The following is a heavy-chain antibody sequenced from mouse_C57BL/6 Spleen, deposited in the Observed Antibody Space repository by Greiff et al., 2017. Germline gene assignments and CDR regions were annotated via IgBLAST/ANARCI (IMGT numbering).Heavy chain of an antibody. CDR1: GYAFTNYL. CDR3: ARGGYFDV. V-gene: IGHV1-54*01. CDR2: INPGSGGT. J-gene: IGHJ1*03. Sequence: QVQLQQSGAELVRPGTSVKVSCKASGYAFTNYLIEWVKQRPGQGLEWIGVINPGSGGTNYNEKFKGKATLTADTSSSTAYMQLSSLTSEDSAVYFCARGGYFDVWGTGTTVTVSS.